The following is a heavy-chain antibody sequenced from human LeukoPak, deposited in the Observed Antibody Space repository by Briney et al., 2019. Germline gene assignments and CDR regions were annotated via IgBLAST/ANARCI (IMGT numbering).Heavy chain of an antibody. V-gene: IGHV3-23*01. CDR3: ARAREFPYFDY. CDR1: GFTFSTYG. D-gene: IGHD2-21*01. Sequence: GGTLRLSCAASGFTFSTYGMNWVRQAPGKGLEWVSGIGGSGVRTYYADSVKGRFTISRDNSKNTLYLQMNSLRAEDTAVYYCARAREFPYFDYWGQGTLVTVSS. J-gene: IGHJ4*02. CDR2: IGGSGVRT.